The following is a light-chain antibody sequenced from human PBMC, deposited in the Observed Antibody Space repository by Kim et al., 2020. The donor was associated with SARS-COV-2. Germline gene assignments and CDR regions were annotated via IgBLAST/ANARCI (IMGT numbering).Light chain of an antibody. CDR3: QQYGSSSPIT. CDR2: GAS. Sequence: EIVLTQSPGTLSLSPGERATLSCRASQSVTSSYLAWYQQKPGQAPRLLIYGASTRATGIPDTFSGSGSGTDFTLTISRLEPEDFAVYYCQQYGSSSPITFGQGTRLEIK. J-gene: IGKJ5*01. CDR1: QSVTSSY. V-gene: IGKV3-20*01.